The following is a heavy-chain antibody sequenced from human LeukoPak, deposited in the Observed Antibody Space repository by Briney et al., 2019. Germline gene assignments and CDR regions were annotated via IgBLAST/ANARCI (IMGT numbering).Heavy chain of an antibody. V-gene: IGHV3-64*01. CDR2: ISGNGGST. CDR3: ARVRARDGFDI. J-gene: IGHJ3*02. D-gene: IGHD3-10*01. CDR1: GFPFSSYA. Sequence: PGGSLRLSCAASGFPFSSYAMHWVRQAPGKGLEYVPDISGNGGSTYYANSVKGRFTISRDNSKNTLYLQMGSLRAEDMAVYYCARVRARDGFDIWGQGTMVTVSS.